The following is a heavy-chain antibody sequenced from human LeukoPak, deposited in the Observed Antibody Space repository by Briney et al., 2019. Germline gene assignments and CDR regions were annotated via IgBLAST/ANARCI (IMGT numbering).Heavy chain of an antibody. CDR1: GFSFSSHA. V-gene: IGHV3-23*01. J-gene: IGHJ5*01. Sequence: GGSLRLSCAATGFSFSSHAMSWVRQAPGKVLEWVSSMSGSGGGTYYADSVKGRFTIYRDNSKNTLYLQMNRLRGEDTALYYCARQGAAGLLRARHNRFDSWGQGALVTVSS. CDR3: ARQGAAGLLRARHNRFDS. D-gene: IGHD2-15*01. CDR2: MSGSGGGT.